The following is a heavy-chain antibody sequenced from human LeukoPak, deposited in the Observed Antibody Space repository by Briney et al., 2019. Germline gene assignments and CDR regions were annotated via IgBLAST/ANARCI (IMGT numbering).Heavy chain of an antibody. J-gene: IGHJ3*02. D-gene: IGHD3-22*01. Sequence: SQTLSLTCTVSGGSISSGSYFWNWIGQPAGKGLEWIGRIYTSGSTDYNPSLKSRVTISLDTSKNQFSLKLSSVTAADTAVYYCARGGYYDSSGSRDAFDIWGQGTMVTVSS. V-gene: IGHV4-61*02. CDR1: GGSISSGSYF. CDR3: ARGGYYDSSGSRDAFDI. CDR2: IYTSGST.